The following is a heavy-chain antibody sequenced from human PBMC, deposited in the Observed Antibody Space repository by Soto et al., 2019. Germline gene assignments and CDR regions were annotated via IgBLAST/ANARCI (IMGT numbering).Heavy chain of an antibody. CDR1: GFTFSNYA. J-gene: IGHJ3*01. Sequence: GGSLRLSCSVSGFTFSNYAMHWVRQAPGKGLEYVSAISSNGGGTYYADSVNGRFSISRDNSKNTLYLQMSSLRAEDTAVYYCVKALSARYNSAKAFDVWGQGTMVTVSS. CDR3: VKALSARYNSAKAFDV. V-gene: IGHV3-64D*06. CDR2: ISSNGGGT. D-gene: IGHD2-2*02.